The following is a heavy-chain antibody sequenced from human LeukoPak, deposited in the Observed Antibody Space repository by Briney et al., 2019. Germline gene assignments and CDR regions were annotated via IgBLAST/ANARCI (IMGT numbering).Heavy chain of an antibody. CDR1: GFTFSSYS. CDR3: AKFRSWAPPGHFDY. Sequence: PGGSLRLSCAASGFTFSSYSMNWVRQAPGKGLEWVSSISSSSSYIYYADSVKGRFTISRDNAKNSLYLQMNSLRAEDTAVYYCAKFRSWAPPGHFDYWGQGTLVTVSS. CDR2: ISSSSSYI. D-gene: IGHD1-26*01. J-gene: IGHJ4*02. V-gene: IGHV3-21*04.